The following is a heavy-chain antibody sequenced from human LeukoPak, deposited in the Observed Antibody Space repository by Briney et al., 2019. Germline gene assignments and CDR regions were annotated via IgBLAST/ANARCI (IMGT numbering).Heavy chain of an antibody. CDR1: GVSISSFDSY. D-gene: IGHD5-24*01. CDR2: VYYSGST. J-gene: IGHJ4*02. CDR3: ARGRDAYKVGY. Sequence: PSQTLSLTCTVSGVSISSFDSYWRWLRQHPGKGLEWIGCVYYSGSTYFNPSLKSRVTISVDTSKNQFSLNLSSVTAADTAVYYCARGRDAYKVGYWGQGTLVTVSP. V-gene: IGHV4-31*03.